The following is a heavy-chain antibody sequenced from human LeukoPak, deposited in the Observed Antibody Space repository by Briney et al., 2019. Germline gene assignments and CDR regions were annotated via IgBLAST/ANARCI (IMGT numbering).Heavy chain of an antibody. J-gene: IGHJ5*02. V-gene: IGHV4-34*01. D-gene: IGHD3-10*01. CDR1: AASFSVSY. Sequence: PSETLSLTCAVYAASFSVSYWCWLRQPPGKGLNWIGEINHSGSTNYNPSLKSRVTISVDTSKHQFSLKLSSVTAADTAVYYCARGVIITSWFDPWGQGTLVTVSS. CDR3: ARGVIITSWFDP. CDR2: INHSGST.